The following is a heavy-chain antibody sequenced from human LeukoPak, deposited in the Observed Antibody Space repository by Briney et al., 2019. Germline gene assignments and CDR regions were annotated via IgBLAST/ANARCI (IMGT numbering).Heavy chain of an antibody. Sequence: GGSLRLSCAASGFTFSSYSMNWVRQAPGKGLEWVSYISSSSSTIYYADSVKGRFTISRDNAKNSLYLQMNSLGDEDTAVYYCARERGVVVAAIDYWDQGTLVTVSS. CDR3: ARERGVVVAAIDY. J-gene: IGHJ4*02. D-gene: IGHD2-15*01. CDR2: ISSSSSTI. CDR1: GFTFSSYS. V-gene: IGHV3-48*02.